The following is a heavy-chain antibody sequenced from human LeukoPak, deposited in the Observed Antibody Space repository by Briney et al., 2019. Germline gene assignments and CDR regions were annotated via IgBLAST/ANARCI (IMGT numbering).Heavy chain of an antibody. CDR1: GFTFSSYG. V-gene: IGHV3-30*02. CDR3: AKDQLRXXXWFQXLDY. Sequence: PGGSLRLSCAASGFTFSSYGMHWVRQAPGKGLEWVAFIRYDGSNKYYADSVKGRFTISRDNSKNTLYLQMNSLRAEDTAVYYCAKDQLRXXXWFQXLDYWGXGXLVXXSS. D-gene: IGHD3-3*01. J-gene: IGHJ4*02. CDR2: IRYDGSNK.